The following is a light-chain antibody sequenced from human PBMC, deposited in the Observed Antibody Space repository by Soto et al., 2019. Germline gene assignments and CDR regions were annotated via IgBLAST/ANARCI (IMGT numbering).Light chain of an antibody. CDR3: QQSYSTLIT. CDR1: QSISNY. V-gene: IGKV1-39*01. Sequence: DIQMTQSPSSLSAFVGDRVTITCRASQSISNYLNWYQQKPGKAPKLLIYAASTLQSGVPSRFSGSGSGTDFTLTISSLQPEDFATYYCQQSYSTLITVGQGTRLETK. J-gene: IGKJ5*01. CDR2: AAS.